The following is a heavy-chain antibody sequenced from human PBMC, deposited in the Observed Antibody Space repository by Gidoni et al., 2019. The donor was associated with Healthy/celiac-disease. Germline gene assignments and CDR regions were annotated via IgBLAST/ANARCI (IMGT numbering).Heavy chain of an antibody. Sequence: QVQLQQWGAGLLNPSDTLSRTFAVYGGSSSGYYWSWIRQPPGKGLEWIGESNHSGSTNYNPSLKSRVTISVETSKNQFSLKLSSVTAADTAVYYCARGGQQRRLRNWFDPWGQGTLVTVSS. D-gene: IGHD6-13*01. CDR1: GGSSSGYY. V-gene: IGHV4-34*01. CDR3: ARGGQQRRLRNWFDP. CDR2: SNHSGST. J-gene: IGHJ5*02.